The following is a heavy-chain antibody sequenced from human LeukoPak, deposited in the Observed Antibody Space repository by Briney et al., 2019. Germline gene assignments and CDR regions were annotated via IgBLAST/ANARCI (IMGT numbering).Heavy chain of an antibody. Sequence: GASVKLSCKASGYTFTSYDINWVRQAPGQGLEWMGWMNPNSGNTGYAQKFQGRVTMTRNTSISTAYMELSSLRSEDTAVYYCARSWSGGYYDFSSGYQRWFDPWGQGTLVTVSS. D-gene: IGHD3-3*01. CDR3: ARSWSGGYYDFSSGYQRWFDP. V-gene: IGHV1-8*01. CDR2: MNPNSGNT. J-gene: IGHJ5*02. CDR1: GYTFTSYD.